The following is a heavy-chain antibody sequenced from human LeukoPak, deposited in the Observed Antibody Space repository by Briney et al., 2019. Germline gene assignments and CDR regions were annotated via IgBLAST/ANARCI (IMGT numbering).Heavy chain of an antibody. Sequence: QPGRSLRLSCAASGFTFSSYGMHWVRQAPGKGLEWVAVISYDGSNKYYADSVKGRFTISRDNSKNTLYLQMNSLRAEDTAVYYCATLHDVWGQGTTVTVSS. J-gene: IGHJ6*02. CDR1: GFTFSSYG. CDR2: ISYDGSNK. V-gene: IGHV3-30*03. CDR3: ATLHDV.